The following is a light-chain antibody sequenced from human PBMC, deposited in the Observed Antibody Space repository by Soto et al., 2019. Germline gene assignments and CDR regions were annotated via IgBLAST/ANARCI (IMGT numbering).Light chain of an antibody. V-gene: IGLV2-14*01. CDR3: TSYASGSTL. CDR2: EVG. Sequence: QSVLTQPASVSASPGQSISISCTGSGSDIGSFQYVSWYQQHPGKAPKLLLFEVGNRPSGVSNRFSGSKSGNTASLTISGLQPDDEADYYCTSYASGSTLFGGGTKLTVL. CDR1: GSDIGSFQY. J-gene: IGLJ2*01.